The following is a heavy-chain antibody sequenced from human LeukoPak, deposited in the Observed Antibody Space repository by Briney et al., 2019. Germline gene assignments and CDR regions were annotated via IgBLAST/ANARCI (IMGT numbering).Heavy chain of an antibody. CDR1: GYTFTSYD. Sequence: ASVKVSCKASGYTFTSYDINWVRQAPGQGLEWMGAIFPSGGKTHYSQKFQGRLTLTRDTSTNTVYMELTGLRSDDTALYFCTRAFDPWGQGTLVTVS. CDR3: TRAFDP. CDR2: IFPSGGKT. J-gene: IGHJ5*02. V-gene: IGHV1-46*01.